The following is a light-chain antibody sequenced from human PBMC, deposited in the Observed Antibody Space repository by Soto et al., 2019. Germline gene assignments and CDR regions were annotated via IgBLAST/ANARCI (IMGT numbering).Light chain of an antibody. Sequence: AIRMTQSPSSLSASTGDRVTITCRASQGISSYLAWYQQKPGKAPKLLIYAASTLQSGVPSRFSGSRSGTDFTLTISCLQSEDFATYYCQQYYSYPFTFGGGTKVEIK. J-gene: IGKJ4*01. CDR3: QQYYSYPFT. V-gene: IGKV1-8*01. CDR2: AAS. CDR1: QGISSY.